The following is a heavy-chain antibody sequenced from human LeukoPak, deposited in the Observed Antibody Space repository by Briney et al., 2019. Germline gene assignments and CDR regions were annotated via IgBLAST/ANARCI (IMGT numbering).Heavy chain of an antibody. V-gene: IGHV4-34*01. CDR1: GGSFFGYH. J-gene: IGHJ4*02. CDR2: INYSGTT. CDR3: ARDPTTAVNLPYYFDD. D-gene: IGHD4-23*01. Sequence: SETLSLTCAVTGGSFFGYHWNWIRQPPGKGLEGIGEINYSGTTNYNPSLESRVTISVDPSKNQFSLKLRSVTAADTAVYFCARDPTTAVNLPYYFDDWGQGTLVTVSS.